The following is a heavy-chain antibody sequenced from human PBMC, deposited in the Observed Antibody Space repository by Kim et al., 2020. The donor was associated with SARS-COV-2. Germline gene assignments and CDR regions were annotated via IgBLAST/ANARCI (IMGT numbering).Heavy chain of an antibody. V-gene: IGHV3-30*01. Sequence: VKGRLTNSRANSKNTLYLQMNSLRAEDTAVYYCARDTSITIFGVVNGMDVWGQGTTVTVSS. CDR3: ARDTSITIFGVVNGMDV. J-gene: IGHJ6*02. D-gene: IGHD3-3*01.